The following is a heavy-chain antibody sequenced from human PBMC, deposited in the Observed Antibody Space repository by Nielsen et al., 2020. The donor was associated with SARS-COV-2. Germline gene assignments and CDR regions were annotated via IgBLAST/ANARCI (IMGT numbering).Heavy chain of an antibody. V-gene: IGHV3-48*03. D-gene: IGHD5-24*01. CDR3: AREGRKLPLDY. J-gene: IGHJ4*02. CDR2: ISSTGDTV. CDR1: GYTFRNYD. Sequence: GESLKISCAGSGYTFRNYDMSWVRQAPGKGLEWLSYISSTGDTVHYADSVKGRFTISRDNAKNSLYLQMNSLRAEDTAVYYCAREGRKLPLDYWGQGTLVTVSS.